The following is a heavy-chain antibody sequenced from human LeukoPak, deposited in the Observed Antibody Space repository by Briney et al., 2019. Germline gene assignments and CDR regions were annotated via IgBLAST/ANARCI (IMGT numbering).Heavy chain of an antibody. CDR1: GFTFITYS. Sequence: HPGGSLRLSCAASGFTFITYSMNWVRQDPGKGLEWVSYISNSSSTIYYADSVKGRFTITRDSAKNSLYLQMNSLSDEDTAVYYCARGGLEWLAYWGQGTLVTVSS. J-gene: IGHJ4*02. CDR2: ISNSSSTI. V-gene: IGHV3-48*02. D-gene: IGHD6-19*01. CDR3: ARGGLEWLAY.